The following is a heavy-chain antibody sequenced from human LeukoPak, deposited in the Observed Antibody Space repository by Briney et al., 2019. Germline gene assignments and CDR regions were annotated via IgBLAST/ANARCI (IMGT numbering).Heavy chain of an antibody. J-gene: IGHJ4*02. CDR1: GYTFTSYG. V-gene: IGHV1-18*01. D-gene: IGHD3-10*01. CDR2: ISAYNGNT. CDR3: ARDGYHSGSYVFLQVRINDY. Sequence: GASVKVSCKASGYTFTSYGISWVRQAPGQGLEWMGWISAYNGNTNYAQKLQGRVTMTTDTSTSTAYMELRSLRSDDTAVYYCARDGYHSGSYVFLQVRINDYWGQGTLVTVSS.